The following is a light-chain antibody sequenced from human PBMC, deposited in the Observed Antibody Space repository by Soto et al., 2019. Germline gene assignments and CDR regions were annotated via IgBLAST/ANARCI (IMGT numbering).Light chain of an antibody. J-gene: IGKJ1*01. Sequence: DIQMTQSPPSLSASVGDRVTITCRASKGINNYLAWFQQQPGTAPKPLIYATSTLHSGVPSRFTGSGSGTEFTLTITSLQPEDFVTYYCQQYNSCPWTFGEGTKVEVK. CDR1: KGINNY. CDR3: QQYNSCPWT. CDR2: ATS. V-gene: IGKV1-16*01.